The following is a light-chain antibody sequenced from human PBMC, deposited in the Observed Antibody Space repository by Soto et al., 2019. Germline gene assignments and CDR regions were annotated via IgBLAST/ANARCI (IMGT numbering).Light chain of an antibody. CDR2: SNN. Sequence: QSVLTQPPSASGTPGRRVTISCSGSSSNIGDNTVNWYQQLPGTAPKLLIYSNNQRPSGVPDRFSGSKSGTSASLAISGLRSEDEADYYCAAWDDSLNGHVVFGGGTKLTVL. CDR3: AAWDDSLNGHVV. V-gene: IGLV1-44*01. J-gene: IGLJ2*01. CDR1: SSNIGDNT.